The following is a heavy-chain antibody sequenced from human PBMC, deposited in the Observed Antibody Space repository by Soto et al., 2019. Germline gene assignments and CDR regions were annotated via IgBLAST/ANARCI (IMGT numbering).Heavy chain of an antibody. CDR3: VQSRCGGDCLQSYSSHSYYGLDV. CDR2: IYWDDDK. J-gene: IGHJ6*02. V-gene: IGHV2-5*02. D-gene: IGHD2-21*02. Sequence: QITLKESGPTLVKPTQTLTLTCTFSGLSLSTTGVGVGWIRQPPGKALEWLALIYWDDDKRYSPSLKSRLTITKDTSKNQVVLTMPNRDPVDTATYYCVQSRCGGDCLQSYSSHSYYGLDVWGQGTTVTVSS. CDR1: GLSLSTTGVG.